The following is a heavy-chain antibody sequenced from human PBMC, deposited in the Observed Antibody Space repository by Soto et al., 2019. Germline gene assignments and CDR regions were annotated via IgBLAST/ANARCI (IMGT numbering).Heavy chain of an antibody. D-gene: IGHD6-13*01. CDR3: AREVGSSRSDWFDP. CDR1: GFTFSSYE. Sequence: ESGGGLVQPGGSLRLSCAASGFTFSSYEMNWVRQAPGKGLEWVSYISSSGSTIYYADSVKGRFTISRDNAKNSLYLQMNSLRAEDTAVYYCAREVGSSRSDWFDPWGQGTLVTVSS. J-gene: IGHJ5*02. V-gene: IGHV3-48*03. CDR2: ISSSGSTI.